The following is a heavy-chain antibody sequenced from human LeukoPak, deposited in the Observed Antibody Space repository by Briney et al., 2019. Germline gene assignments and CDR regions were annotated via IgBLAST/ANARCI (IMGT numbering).Heavy chain of an antibody. J-gene: IGHJ4*02. Sequence: ASVKVPCKASGYTFTGYYMHWVRQAPGQGLEWMGRINPNSGGTNYAQRFQGRVTLTRDTSISTAYMELSRLRSDDTAVYYCARGAAAANFDYWGQGTLVTVSS. CDR1: GYTFTGYY. CDR3: ARGAAAANFDY. CDR2: INPNSGGT. V-gene: IGHV1-2*06. D-gene: IGHD6-13*01.